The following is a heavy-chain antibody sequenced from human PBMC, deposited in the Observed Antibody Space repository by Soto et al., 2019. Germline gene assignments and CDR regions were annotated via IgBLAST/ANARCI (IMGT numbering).Heavy chain of an antibody. V-gene: IGHV4-31*03. CDR2: IYDSVNT. D-gene: IGHD3-9*01. J-gene: IGHJ4*02. Sequence: LSLTCTVSGYSLSSGCHYWSLIRQHPGKGLEWIGHIYDSVNTYYSPSLRSRVTISADMSKNQFSLKLRSVTAADTAVYYCARVDHRGYFAILTDYWGQGTMVTVSS. CDR1: GYSLSSGCHY. CDR3: ARVDHRGYFAILTDY.